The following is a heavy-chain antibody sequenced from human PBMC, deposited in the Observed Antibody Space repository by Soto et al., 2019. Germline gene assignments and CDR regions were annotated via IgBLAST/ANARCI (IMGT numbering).Heavy chain of an antibody. Sequence: TLSLTCTVSGGSISRYYWSWVRQSPGMGLEMIGYVFYTGTTIYNPSLNSRVTISLDASNDQFSLKLTSVTAADTAVYYCARESEDLTSNFDYWGQGTLVTVSS. CDR3: ARESEDLTSNFDY. CDR2: VFYTGTT. V-gene: IGHV4-59*01. J-gene: IGHJ4*02. CDR1: GGSISRYY.